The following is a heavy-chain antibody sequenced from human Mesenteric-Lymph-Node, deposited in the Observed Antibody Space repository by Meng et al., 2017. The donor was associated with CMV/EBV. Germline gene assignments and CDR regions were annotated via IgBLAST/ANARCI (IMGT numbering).Heavy chain of an antibody. CDR2: VSGNGDNT. CDR3: ARVRYDKSGRHSAFDF. D-gene: IGHD3-10*01. Sequence: ETLSLTCSVSGGPITSNRDYWGWIRQPPGKGLEWVSAVSGNGDNTYYGDSVKGRFAISRDNSKSTLYVYINGLRAEDTAIYYCARVRYDKSGRHSAFDFWGQGTMVTVSS. V-gene: IGHV3-23*01. J-gene: IGHJ3*01. CDR1: GGPITSNRDY.